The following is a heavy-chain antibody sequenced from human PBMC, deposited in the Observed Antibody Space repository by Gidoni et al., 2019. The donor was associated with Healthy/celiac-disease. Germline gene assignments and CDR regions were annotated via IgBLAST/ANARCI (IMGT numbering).Heavy chain of an antibody. D-gene: IGHD3-22*01. CDR1: GYRFTSHW. V-gene: IGHV5-51*01. CDR3: ARCDYYDSSGYYLPGYYYGMDV. J-gene: IGHJ6*02. CDR2: IYPGDSDT. Sequence: EVQLVQSGAEVKKPGESLKISCKGSGYRFTSHWIGWVRQMPGKGLEWMGIIYPGDSDTRYSPSFQGQVTISADKSISTAYLQWSSLKASDTAMYYCARCDYYDSSGYYLPGYYYGMDVWGQGTTVTVSS.